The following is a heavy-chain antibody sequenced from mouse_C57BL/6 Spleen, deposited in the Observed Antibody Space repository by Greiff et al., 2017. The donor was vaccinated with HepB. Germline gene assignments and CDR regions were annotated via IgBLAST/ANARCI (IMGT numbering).Heavy chain of an antibody. V-gene: IGHV1-42*01. CDR3: ARWGITTVNWYFDV. J-gene: IGHJ1*03. Sequence: VQLQQSGPELVKPGASVKISCKASGYSFTGYYMNWVKQSPEKSLEWIGEINPSTGGTTYNQKFKAKATLTVDKSSSTAYMQLKSLTSEDSAVYYCARWGITTVNWYFDVWGTGTTVTVSS. D-gene: IGHD1-1*01. CDR1: GYSFTGYY. CDR2: INPSTGGT.